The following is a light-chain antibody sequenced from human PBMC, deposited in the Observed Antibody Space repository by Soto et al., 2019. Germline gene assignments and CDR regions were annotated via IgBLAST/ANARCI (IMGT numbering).Light chain of an antibody. CDR3: VLYMGSGISV. V-gene: IGLV8-61*01. CDR1: SGSVSTSYY. Sequence: QAVVTQEPSFSVSPGGTVTVTCGLSSGSVSTSYYPSWYQQTPGQAPRTLIYSTNTRSSGVPDRFSGSILGNRAALTITGAQADDESDYKCVLYMGSGISVFGGGTKLTVL. J-gene: IGLJ3*02. CDR2: STN.